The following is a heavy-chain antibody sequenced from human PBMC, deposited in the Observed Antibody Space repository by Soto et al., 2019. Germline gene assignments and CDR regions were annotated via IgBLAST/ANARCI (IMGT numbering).Heavy chain of an antibody. J-gene: IGHJ4*02. CDR3: AKGQRITIFGVVIISVFDY. Sequence: GGSLRLSCAASGFPFSSYAMSWVRQAPGEGLGWVSAFSGSGGSTYYADSVKGRFTISRDNSKNTLYLQMNSLRAEDTAVYYCAKGQRITIFGVVIISVFDYWGQGTLVTVSS. D-gene: IGHD3-3*01. CDR1: GFPFSSYA. V-gene: IGHV3-23*01. CDR2: FSGSGGST.